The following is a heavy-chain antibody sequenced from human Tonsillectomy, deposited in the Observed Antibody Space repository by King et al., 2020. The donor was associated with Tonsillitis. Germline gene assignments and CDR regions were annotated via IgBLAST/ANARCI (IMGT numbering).Heavy chain of an antibody. V-gene: IGHV3-23*04. CDR3: AKYDSGRYLDY. J-gene: IGHJ4*02. Sequence: EVQLVESGGGLVQPGGSLRLSCAASGFTFSSCVMGWVRQAPGKGLEWVSAISGSSGNIYYADSVKGRFTISRDTSKNTVYLQMNSLRAEDTALYYCAKYDSGRYLDYWGQETLVTVSS. D-gene: IGHD3-10*01. CDR2: ISGSSGNI. CDR1: GFTFSSCV.